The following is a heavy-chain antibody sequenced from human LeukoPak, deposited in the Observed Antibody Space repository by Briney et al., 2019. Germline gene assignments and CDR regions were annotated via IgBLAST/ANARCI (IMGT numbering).Heavy chain of an antibody. Sequence: GSSVKVSCEASGGTFSSYAISWVRQAPGQGLEWMGGIIPIFGTANYAQKFQGRVTITADESTSTAYMELSSLRSEDTAVYYCAREIYDSSGYYYRYFDYWGQGTLVTVSS. V-gene: IGHV1-69*01. D-gene: IGHD3-22*01. CDR2: IIPIFGTA. CDR1: GGTFSSYA. CDR3: AREIYDSSGYYYRYFDY. J-gene: IGHJ4*02.